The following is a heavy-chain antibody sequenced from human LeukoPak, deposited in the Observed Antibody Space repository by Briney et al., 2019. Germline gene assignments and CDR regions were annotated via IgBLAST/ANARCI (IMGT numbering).Heavy chain of an antibody. Sequence: GGSLRLSCAASGFTVSSNYMSWVRQAPGKGLEWVSVIYSGGSTYYADSVKGRFTISSHNAKNSLYLQMNSLRAEDTAVYYCARVSAGVIGMKDVFDIWGQGTMVTVSS. J-gene: IGHJ3*02. CDR1: GFTVSSNY. CDR2: IYSGGST. D-gene: IGHD3-16*02. CDR3: ARVSAGVIGMKDVFDI. V-gene: IGHV3-53*01.